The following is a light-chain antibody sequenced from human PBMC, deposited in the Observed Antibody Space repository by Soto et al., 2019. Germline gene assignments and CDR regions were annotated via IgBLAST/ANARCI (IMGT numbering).Light chain of an antibody. CDR3: CSYAGTYILV. Sequence: QSALTQPRSVSGSPGQSVTISCAGTSGDVGGYDYVSWYQQHPGKAPKLMIYDVTKRPSGVPDRFSGSKAGNTASLTISGLQADDEADYYCCSYAGTYILVFGGGTKVTVL. CDR2: DVT. V-gene: IGLV2-11*01. J-gene: IGLJ3*02. CDR1: SGDVGGYDY.